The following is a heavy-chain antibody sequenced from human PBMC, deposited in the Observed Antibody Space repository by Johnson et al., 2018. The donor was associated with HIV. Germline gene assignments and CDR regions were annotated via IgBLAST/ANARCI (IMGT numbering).Heavy chain of an antibody. CDR2: ISGSGASR. CDR1: GFTVSSNY. D-gene: IGHD3-3*01. V-gene: IGHV3-23*04. Sequence: VQLVESGGGLVQPGGSLRLSCAASGFTVSSNYMSWVRQAPGQGLEWVSVISGSGASRYFADSVEGRFTISSDNSKNTLYLQLNSLRAEDTAIYYCAKTAWVFEGDASDIWGQGTMVTVSS. J-gene: IGHJ3*02. CDR3: AKTAWVFEGDASDI.